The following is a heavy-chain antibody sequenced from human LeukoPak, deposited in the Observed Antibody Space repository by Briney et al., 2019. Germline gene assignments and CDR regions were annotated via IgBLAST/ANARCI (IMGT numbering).Heavy chain of an antibody. D-gene: IGHD6-19*01. Sequence: SETLSLTCTVSGGSISSSSYYWGWIRQPPGKGLEWIGSIYYSGSTNYNPSLKSRVTISVDTSKNQFSLKLSSVTAADTAVYYCASYKRAVAGAYYFDYWGQGTLVTVSS. J-gene: IGHJ4*02. CDR3: ASYKRAVAGAYYFDY. CDR1: GGSISSSSYY. V-gene: IGHV4-39*01. CDR2: IYYSGST.